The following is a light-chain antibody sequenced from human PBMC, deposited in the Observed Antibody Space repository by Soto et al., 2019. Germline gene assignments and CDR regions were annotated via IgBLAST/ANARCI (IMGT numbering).Light chain of an antibody. V-gene: IGKV1-39*01. J-gene: IGKJ4*01. CDR3: QQGSSTLT. CDR2: AAS. Sequence: DIQMTQSPSTLSGSVGDRVTITCRASQTISSWLAWYQQKPGKAPKLLIYAASSLQSGVPSRFSGSGSGTDFTLTISSLQPEDFATYYCQQGSSTLTFGGGTKVDIK. CDR1: QTISSW.